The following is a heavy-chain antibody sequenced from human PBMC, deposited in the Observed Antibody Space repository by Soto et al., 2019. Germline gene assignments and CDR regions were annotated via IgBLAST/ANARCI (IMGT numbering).Heavy chain of an antibody. V-gene: IGHV4-30-4*01. CDR3: ARAPACMVRGGTNDY. D-gene: IGHD3-10*01. J-gene: IGHJ4*02. CDR2: IYYSGST. Sequence: SETLSLTCTVSGGSISSGDYYWSWIRQPPGKGLEWIGYIYYSGSTYYNPSLKSRVTISVDTSKNQFSLKLSSVTAADTAVYYCARAPACMVRGGTNDYWGQGTLVTVSS. CDR1: GGSISSGDYY.